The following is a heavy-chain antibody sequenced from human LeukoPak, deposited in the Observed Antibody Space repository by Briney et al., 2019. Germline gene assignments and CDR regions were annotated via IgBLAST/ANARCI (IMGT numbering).Heavy chain of an antibody. J-gene: IGHJ4*02. Sequence: GGSLRLSCAASGFTISSYFMSWVRQAPGKGLEWVSGIIGSGGSTYYADSVKGRFTISRDNSKNTLYLQVNSLTAEETAVYFDYWGQGTLVTVSS. CDR3: Y. V-gene: IGHV3-23*01. CDR2: IIGSGGST. CDR1: GFTISSYF.